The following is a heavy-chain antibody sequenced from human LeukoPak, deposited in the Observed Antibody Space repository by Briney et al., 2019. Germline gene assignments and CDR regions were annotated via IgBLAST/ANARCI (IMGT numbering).Heavy chain of an antibody. V-gene: IGHV3-23*01. CDR3: AKDLYHYDSSGYYPKFDY. CDR1: GFTFSSYA. D-gene: IGHD3-22*01. CDR2: ISGSGGST. Sequence: GGSLRLSCAASGFTFSSYAMSWVRQAPGKGLEWVSAISGSGGSTYYADSVKGRFTISRDNSKNTLYLQMNSLRAEDTAVYYCAKDLYHYDSSGYYPKFDYWGQGTLVTVSS. J-gene: IGHJ4*02.